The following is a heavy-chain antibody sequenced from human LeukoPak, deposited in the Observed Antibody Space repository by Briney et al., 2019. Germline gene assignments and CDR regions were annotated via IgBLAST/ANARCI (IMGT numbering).Heavy chain of an antibody. CDR1: GFSFGDYY. J-gene: IGHJ4*02. D-gene: IGHD2-2*01. Sequence: GGSLRLSCAASGFSFGDYYMSWVRQTPGKGLEWISYITNGGSSIYYAESVKGRFTISRDDAKNSLYLQMNNLRAEDTAVYYCARDRDCGTTTCSVDYWGQGTLVTVSS. V-gene: IGHV3-11*01. CDR2: ITNGGSSI. CDR3: ARDRDCGTTTCSVDY.